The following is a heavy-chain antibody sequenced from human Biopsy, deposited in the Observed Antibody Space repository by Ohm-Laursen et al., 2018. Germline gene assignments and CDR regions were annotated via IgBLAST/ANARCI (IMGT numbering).Heavy chain of an antibody. CDR3: ARGSFWFGGNYYYYGMDV. Sequence: SSVKVSCKASGFSFTGYYIHWVRQAPGQGLEWMGWMNPNSGNTDYAQKFQGRVTMTRNTSISTAYMELSSLRSEDTAVYYCARGSFWFGGNYYYYGMDVWGQGTTVTVSS. J-gene: IGHJ6*02. CDR2: MNPNSGNT. D-gene: IGHD3-10*01. V-gene: IGHV1-8*02. CDR1: GFSFTGYY.